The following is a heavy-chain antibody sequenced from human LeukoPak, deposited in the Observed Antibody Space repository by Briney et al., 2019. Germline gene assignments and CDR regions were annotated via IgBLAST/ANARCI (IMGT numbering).Heavy chain of an antibody. J-gene: IGHJ4*02. CDR2: IKQDGSEK. Sequence: GGSLRLSCAASGFTFSSYWMSWVRQAPGKGLEWVANIKQDGSEKYYVDSVKGRFTIYRDNAKNSLYLQMNSLRAEDTAVYYCARGDLRFLEWLMVSLPYYFDYWGQGTLVTLSS. V-gene: IGHV3-7*03. CDR1: GFTFSSYW. CDR3: ARGDLRFLEWLMVSLPYYFDY. D-gene: IGHD3-3*01.